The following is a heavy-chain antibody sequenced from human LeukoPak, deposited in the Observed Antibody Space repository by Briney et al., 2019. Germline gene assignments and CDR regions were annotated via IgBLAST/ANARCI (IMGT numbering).Heavy chain of an antibody. V-gene: IGHV1-2*02. CDR1: GYTFTGYY. Sequence: GASVKVSCKASGYTFTGYYMHWVRQAPGQGLEWMGWINPNSGGTNCAQKFQGRVTMTRDTSISTAYMELSRLRSDDTAVYYCAREQSGMDDFWSGRSFDYWGQGTLVTVSS. CDR2: INPNSGGT. CDR3: AREQSGMDDFWSGRSFDY. D-gene: IGHD3-3*01. J-gene: IGHJ4*02.